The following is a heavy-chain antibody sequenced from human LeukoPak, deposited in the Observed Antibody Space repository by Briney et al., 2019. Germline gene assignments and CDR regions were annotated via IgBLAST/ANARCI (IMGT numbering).Heavy chain of an antibody. Sequence: SETLSLTCSVSGGSISSGDYYWSWIRQPLGKGLEWIGYIYSSGSTYYNPSLKSRVTISVATSTNQFSLKLSSVTAADTAVYYCARTINHAGYYGSGSYQDYWGQGTLVTVSS. CDR1: GGSISSGDYY. CDR3: ARTINHAGYYGSGSYQDY. J-gene: IGHJ4*02. CDR2: IYSSGST. D-gene: IGHD3-10*01. V-gene: IGHV4-30-4*01.